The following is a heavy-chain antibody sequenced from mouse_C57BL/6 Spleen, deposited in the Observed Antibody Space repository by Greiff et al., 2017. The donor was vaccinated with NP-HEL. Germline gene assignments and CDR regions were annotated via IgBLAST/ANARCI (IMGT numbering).Heavy chain of an antibody. D-gene: IGHD1-1*01. CDR3: ARDGSSYGGYFDV. Sequence: EVKLVESGPGLVKPSQSLSLPCSVTGYSITSGYYWNWIRQFPGNKLEWMGYISYDGSNNYNPSLKNRISITRDTSKNQFFLKLNSVTTEDTATYYCARDGSSYGGYFDVWGTGTTVTVSS. CDR2: ISYDGSN. CDR1: GYSITSGYY. J-gene: IGHJ1*03. V-gene: IGHV3-6*01.